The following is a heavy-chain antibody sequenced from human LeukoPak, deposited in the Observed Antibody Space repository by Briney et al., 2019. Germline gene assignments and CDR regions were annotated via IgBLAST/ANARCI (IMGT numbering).Heavy chain of an antibody. Sequence: PGGSLRLSCAASGFSFNNYAMIWVRQAPGKGLEWVSAISGSGDNTYYAHSVKGRFTISRDNSKNTLYLQMNSLRAEDTAVYYCAKYGSEQWPPDFDYWGQGTLVTVSS. V-gene: IGHV3-23*01. D-gene: IGHD6-19*01. CDR2: ISGSGDNT. CDR1: GFSFNNYA. J-gene: IGHJ4*02. CDR3: AKYGSEQWPPDFDY.